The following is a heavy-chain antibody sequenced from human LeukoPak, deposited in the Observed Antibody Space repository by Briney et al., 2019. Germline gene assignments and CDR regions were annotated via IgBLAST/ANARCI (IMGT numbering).Heavy chain of an antibody. CDR3: AREVSGYYDSSGYYYPDY. CDR2: ISWNSGSI. D-gene: IGHD3-22*01. V-gene: IGHV3-9*01. CDR1: GFTFDDYA. Sequence: PGRSLRLSCAASGFTFDDYAMHWVRQAPGKGLEWVSGISWNSGSIGYADSVKGRFTISRDNAKKSLYLQMNSLRAEDTAVYYCAREVSGYYDSSGYYYPDYWGQGTLVTVSS. J-gene: IGHJ4*02.